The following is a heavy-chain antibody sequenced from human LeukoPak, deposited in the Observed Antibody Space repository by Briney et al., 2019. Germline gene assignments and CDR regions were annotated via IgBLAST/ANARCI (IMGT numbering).Heavy chain of an antibody. V-gene: IGHV4-39*02. J-gene: IGHJ4*02. CDR2: FDYSGST. D-gene: IGHD3-22*01. CDR1: GASIRSSSYY. CDR3: ARGSWYYDSSGYPY. Sequence: SETLSLTCTVSGASIRSSSYYWGWIRQPPGKGLEWIGTFDYSGSTYYNPSLKSRVSISADTAKNHFSLKLTSVTAADTAVYYCARGSWYYDSSGYPYWGQGTLVTVSS.